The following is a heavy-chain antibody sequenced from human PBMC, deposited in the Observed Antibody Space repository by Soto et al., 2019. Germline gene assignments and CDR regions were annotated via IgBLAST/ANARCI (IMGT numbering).Heavy chain of an antibody. V-gene: IGHV4-59*08. J-gene: IGHJ5*02. CDR3: ARAKSGVVRGDWFDP. CDR2: IYYSGST. D-gene: IGHD3-3*01. Sequence: SETLSLTCSVSGGSINSYYWSWIRQPPGKGLEWIGYIYYSGSTNYNPSLKSRVTISVDRSKNQFSLKLSSVTAADTAVYYCARAKSGVVRGDWFDPWGQGTLVTVSS. CDR1: GGSINSYY.